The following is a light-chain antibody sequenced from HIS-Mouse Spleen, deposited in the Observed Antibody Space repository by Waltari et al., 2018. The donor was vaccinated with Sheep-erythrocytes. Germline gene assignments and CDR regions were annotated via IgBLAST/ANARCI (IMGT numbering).Light chain of an antibody. CDR1: SSDVGGYYY. J-gene: IGLJ1*01. CDR2: DVS. Sequence: QSALTPPRSVSGSPGQSVTIPCTGTSSDVGGYYYAPWSQQPPVKAPKTMIYDVSKRPSGVPDRFSGSKSGNTASLTISGLQAEDEADYYCCSYAGSYNHVFATGTKVTVL. V-gene: IGLV2-11*01. CDR3: CSYAGSYNHV.